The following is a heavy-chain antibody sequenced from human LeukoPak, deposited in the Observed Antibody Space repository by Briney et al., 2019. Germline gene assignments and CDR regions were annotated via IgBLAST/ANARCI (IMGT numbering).Heavy chain of an antibody. CDR2: INPNSGGT. CDR3: ARDNYDSSGPADY. CDR1: GYTFTGYY. Sequence: ASVKVSCKASGYTFTGYYMHWVRQAPGQGLEWMGWINPNSGGTNYAQKFQGRVTMTRDTSISTAYMELSRLRSDDTAVYYCARDNYDSSGPADYWGQGTLVTVSS. D-gene: IGHD3-22*01. J-gene: IGHJ4*02. V-gene: IGHV1-2*02.